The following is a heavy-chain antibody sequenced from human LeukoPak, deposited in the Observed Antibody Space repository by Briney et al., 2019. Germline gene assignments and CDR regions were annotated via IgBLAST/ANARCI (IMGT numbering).Heavy chain of an antibody. Sequence: GGSLRLSCAASGFTFSNYWMSWVRQAPGKGLEWVANIKQDESEKFYVDSVKGRFTISRDNAKNSLYLQMSNLRAEDTAVYFCARGGGLDVWGQGATVTVSS. CDR2: IKQDESEK. CDR3: ARGGGLDV. J-gene: IGHJ6*02. D-gene: IGHD3-16*01. V-gene: IGHV3-7*03. CDR1: GFTFSNYW.